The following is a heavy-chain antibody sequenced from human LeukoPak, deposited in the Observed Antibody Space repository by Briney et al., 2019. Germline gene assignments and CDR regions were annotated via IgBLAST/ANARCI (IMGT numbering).Heavy chain of an antibody. V-gene: IGHV3-7*01. D-gene: IGHD6-19*01. CDR2: IIEGGDVK. CDR1: GFTLSAYW. J-gene: IGHJ4*02. CDR3: ARVGKNGWDFDH. Sequence: GESLRLSCAASGFTLSAYWMTWVRQAPGKGLAWVANIIEGGDVKYYVDSVKGRFTISRDNTKNSLYLQMTSLRADDTAVYYCARVGKNGWDFDHWGQGTLVTVSS.